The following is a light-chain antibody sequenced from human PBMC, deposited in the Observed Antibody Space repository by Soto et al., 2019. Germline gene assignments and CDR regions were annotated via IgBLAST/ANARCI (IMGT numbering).Light chain of an antibody. CDR1: QSVSSS. V-gene: IGKV3-20*01. Sequence: DIVLTQSPATLSLSSGDRATLSCRASQSVSSSLAWYQQKPGQAPRLLIYDASSRASGIPDRFSGGGSGTDFTLTISRLEPEDFAMYYCQQYFTSPLTFGGGTKVDIK. CDR3: QQYFTSPLT. CDR2: DAS. J-gene: IGKJ4*01.